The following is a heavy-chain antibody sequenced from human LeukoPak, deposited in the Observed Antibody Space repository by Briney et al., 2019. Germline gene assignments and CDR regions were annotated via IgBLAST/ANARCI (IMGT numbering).Heavy chain of an antibody. J-gene: IGHJ4*02. D-gene: IGHD6-19*01. CDR1: AFTFSSYW. Sequence: GGSLRLSCATSAFTFSSYWMHWVRQAPGKGLVWVGRINDVGSDSTYVDSVKGRFTISRDNAKNTLYLQMNNLRAEDTAVYYCAGVKVAGTRSFDYWGQGTLATVSS. CDR2: INDVGSDS. V-gene: IGHV3-74*01. CDR3: AGVKVAGTRSFDY.